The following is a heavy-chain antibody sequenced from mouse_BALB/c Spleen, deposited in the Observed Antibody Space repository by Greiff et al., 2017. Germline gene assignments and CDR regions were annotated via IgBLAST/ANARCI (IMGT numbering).Heavy chain of an antibody. CDR3: ARELGRFAY. CDR2: IDPSDSYT. Sequence: QVHVKQPGAELVKPGASVKLSCKASGYTFTSYWMHWVKQRPGQGLEWIGEIDPSDSYTNYNQKFKGKATLTVDKSSSTAYMQLSSLTSEDSAVYYCARELGRFAYWGQGTLVTVSA. D-gene: IGHD4-1*01. J-gene: IGHJ3*01. V-gene: IGHV1-69*02. CDR1: GYTFTSYW.